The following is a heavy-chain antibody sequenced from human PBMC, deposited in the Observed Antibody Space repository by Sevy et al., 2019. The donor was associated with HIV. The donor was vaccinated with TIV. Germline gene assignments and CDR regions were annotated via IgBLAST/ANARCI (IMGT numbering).Heavy chain of an antibody. J-gene: IGHJ4*02. CDR2: IYWDDDK. CDR1: GFSLSTSGVG. Sequence: SGPTLVKPTQTLTLTRTFSGFSLSTSGVGVGWIRQPPGKALEWLALIYWDDDKRYSPSLKSRLTITKDTSKNQVVLTMTNMDPVDTATYYCAHRAYYYDSSGYSFSYFDYWGQGTLVTVSS. V-gene: IGHV2-5*02. CDR3: AHRAYYYDSSGYSFSYFDY. D-gene: IGHD3-22*01.